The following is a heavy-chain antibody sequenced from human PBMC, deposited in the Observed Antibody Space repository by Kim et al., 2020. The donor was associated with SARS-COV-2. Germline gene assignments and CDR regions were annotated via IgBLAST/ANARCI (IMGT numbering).Heavy chain of an antibody. Sequence: PSFQDHVTIAADKSISTAYLQWSSLKASDTALYYCARRGEAMTTDDAFDIWGQGTMVTVSS. D-gene: IGHD4-17*01. J-gene: IGHJ3*02. CDR3: ARRGEAMTTDDAFDI. V-gene: IGHV5-10-1*01.